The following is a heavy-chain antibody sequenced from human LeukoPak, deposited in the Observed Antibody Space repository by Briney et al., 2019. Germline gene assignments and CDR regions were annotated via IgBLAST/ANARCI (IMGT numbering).Heavy chain of an antibody. CDR2: IYYSGST. V-gene: IGHV4-31*03. J-gene: IGHJ4*02. CDR1: GGSISSGGYY. Sequence: ASETLSLTCTVSGGSISSGGYYWSWIRQHPGKGLEWIGYIYYSGSTYYNPSLKSRVTISVDTSKNQFSPKLSSVTAADTAVYYCARDSDSSGYYYWGQGTLVTVSS. D-gene: IGHD3-22*01. CDR3: ARDSDSSGYYY.